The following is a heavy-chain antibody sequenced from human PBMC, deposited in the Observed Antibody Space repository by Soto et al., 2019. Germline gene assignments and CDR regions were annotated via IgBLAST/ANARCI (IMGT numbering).Heavy chain of an antibody. D-gene: IGHD3-10*01. CDR3: ARGDYYGSGSYYLRSYYYGMDV. Sequence: VKVSCKASGGTFSSYAISWVRQAPGQGLEWMGGIIPIFGTANYAQKFQGRVTITADESTSTAYMELSSLRSEDTAVYYCARGDYYGSGSYYLRSYYYGMDVWGQGTTVTVSS. J-gene: IGHJ6*02. V-gene: IGHV1-69*13. CDR2: IIPIFGTA. CDR1: GGTFSSYA.